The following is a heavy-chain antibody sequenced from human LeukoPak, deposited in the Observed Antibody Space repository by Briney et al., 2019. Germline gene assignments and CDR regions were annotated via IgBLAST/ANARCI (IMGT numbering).Heavy chain of an antibody. J-gene: IGHJ4*02. V-gene: IGHV4-61*01. CDR1: GGSVSSGSYY. Sequence: SETLSLTCTVSGGSVSSGSYYWSWIRQPPGKGLEWIGYTYYSGSTNYNPSLKSRVTISVDTSKNQFSLKLSSVTAADTAVYYCARRGYGGTYYFDYWGQGTLVTVSS. CDR2: TYYSGST. D-gene: IGHD4-23*01. CDR3: ARRGYGGTYYFDY.